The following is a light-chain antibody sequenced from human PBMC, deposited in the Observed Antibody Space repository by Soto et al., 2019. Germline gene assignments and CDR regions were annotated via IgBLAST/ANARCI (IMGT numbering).Light chain of an antibody. Sequence: IQLTQSPSSLSASVGDRVTITCRASQGIAIYLAXXQQKPGEAPKLLIYAASTLYGGVTSRFSGSGSGKDFAITITSLQAEDFATYYCQQLRMYPSTLGGGTKVDIK. V-gene: IGKV1-9*01. CDR3: QQLRMYPST. CDR2: AAS. J-gene: IGKJ4*01. CDR1: QGIAIY.